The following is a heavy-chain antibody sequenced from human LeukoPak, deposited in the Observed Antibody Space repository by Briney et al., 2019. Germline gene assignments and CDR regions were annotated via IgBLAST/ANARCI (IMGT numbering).Heavy chain of an antibody. CDR3: AKGSAYGGTYYFDY. Sequence: PVGALRLSSAASRFTFTSYAMSSVRQAPGKGLEWVSRITGSGGITYHADSVKGRFTISTDNSTNTLYLRMSSLRAEDSAIYYCAKGSAYGGTYYFDYWGQGILVTVSS. V-gene: IGHV3-23*01. J-gene: IGHJ4*02. CDR1: RFTFTSYA. D-gene: IGHD3-16*01. CDR2: ITGSGGIT.